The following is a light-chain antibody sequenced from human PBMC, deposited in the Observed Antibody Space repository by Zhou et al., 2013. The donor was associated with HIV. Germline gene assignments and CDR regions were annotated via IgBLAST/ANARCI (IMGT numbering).Light chain of an antibody. CDR3: QQSYSVPWT. J-gene: IGKJ1*01. CDR2: AAS. V-gene: IGKV1-39*01. CDR1: QSISSY. Sequence: DIQMTQSPSSLSASVGDRVTISCRASQSISSYLNWYQQKPGKAPKLLIFAASNLESGVPSRFSGSGSGTEFTLTISSLQPEDFATYYCQQSYSVPWTFGQGTKVEIK.